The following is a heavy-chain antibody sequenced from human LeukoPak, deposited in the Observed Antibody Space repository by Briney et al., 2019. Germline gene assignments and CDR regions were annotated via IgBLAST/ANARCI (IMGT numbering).Heavy chain of an antibody. D-gene: IGHD3-3*01. V-gene: IGHV4-4*07. J-gene: IGHJ4*02. CDR1: GGSITSYY. CDR2: IRTSGST. Sequence: SETLSLTCSVSGGSITSYYWSWIRQSAGKGLEWIGRIRTSGSTNYNPSLKSRVTMSVDTSNNQFSLKLTSVTAADTAVYYCARAYSDIWSGYYLDSWGQGILVTVSS. CDR3: ARAYSDIWSGYYLDS.